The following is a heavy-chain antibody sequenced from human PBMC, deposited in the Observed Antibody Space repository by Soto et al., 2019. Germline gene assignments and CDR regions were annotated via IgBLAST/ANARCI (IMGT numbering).Heavy chain of an antibody. CDR3: AREDYDSSTFDY. D-gene: IGHD3-22*01. V-gene: IGHV3-21*01. Sequence: PGGSLRLSCAASGFTFSRYSMNWVRQAPGKGLEWVSSISSSSSYIYYADSVKGRFTISRDNAKNSLYLQMNSLRAEDTAVYYCAREDYDSSTFDYWGQGTLVTVSS. CDR2: ISSSSSYI. J-gene: IGHJ4*02. CDR1: GFTFSRYS.